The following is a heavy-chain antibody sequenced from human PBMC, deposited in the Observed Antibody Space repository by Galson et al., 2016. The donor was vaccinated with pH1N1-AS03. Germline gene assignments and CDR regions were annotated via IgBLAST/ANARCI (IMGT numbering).Heavy chain of an antibody. V-gene: IGHV1-2*04. CDR3: ARDPRGPCTSATCPTTYYFGMDV. CDR1: GYIFTGFY. J-gene: IGHJ6*02. CDR2: INTDSGVT. Sequence: SVKVSCKASGYIFTGFYVHWVRQAPGQGLEWMGWINTDSGVTNYVQKFEAWVTMTRDTSVSTAYMELYGLKSDDTAVYYCARDPRGPCTSATCPTTYYFGMDVWGQGTTVIVSS. D-gene: IGHD2-2*01.